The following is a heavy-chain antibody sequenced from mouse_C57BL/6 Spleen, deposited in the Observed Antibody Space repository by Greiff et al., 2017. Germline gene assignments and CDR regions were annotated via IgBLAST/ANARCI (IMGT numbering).Heavy chain of an antibody. J-gene: IGHJ4*01. V-gene: IGHV5-6*01. D-gene: IGHD2-1*01. CDR2: ISSGGSYT. CDR3: ARHEGGNDYYAMDY. Sequence: EVQRVESGGDLVKPGGSLKLSCAASGFTFSSYGMSWVRQTPDKRLEWVATISSGGSYTYYPDSVKGRFTISRDNAKNTLYLQMSSLKSEDTAMYYCARHEGGNDYYAMDYWGQGTSVTVSS. CDR1: GFTFSSYG.